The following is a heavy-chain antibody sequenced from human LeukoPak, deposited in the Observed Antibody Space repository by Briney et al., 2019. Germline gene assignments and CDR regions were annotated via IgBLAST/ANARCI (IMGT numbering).Heavy chain of an antibody. Sequence: QPGGSLRLSCAASGFTFSSYSMNWVRQAPGKGLEWVSYISSSSSTIYYADSVKGRFTISRDNAENSLYLQMNSLRAEDTAVYYCARELLWFGERAADYWGQGTLVTVSS. CDR1: GFTFSSYS. CDR3: ARELLWFGERAADY. D-gene: IGHD3-10*01. CDR2: ISSSSSTI. V-gene: IGHV3-48*01. J-gene: IGHJ4*02.